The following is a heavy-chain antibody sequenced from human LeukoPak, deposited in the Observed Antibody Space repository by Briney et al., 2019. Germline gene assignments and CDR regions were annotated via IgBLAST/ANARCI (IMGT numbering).Heavy chain of an antibody. J-gene: IGHJ3*02. V-gene: IGHV6-1*01. D-gene: IGHD2-21*02. CDR1: GVCVFSNNDA. Sequence: SQTLSLTCAISGVCVFSNNDAWNWIRQSPSRGLEWLGRTYHRSRWYNDYAVSLKSRIHINTDTSKNQFSLQLTSVTPEDSAVYYCAKTTVVATAIDKYDVFDMWGQGTMVTVSS. CDR2: TYHRSRWYN. CDR3: AKTTVVATAIDKYDVFDM.